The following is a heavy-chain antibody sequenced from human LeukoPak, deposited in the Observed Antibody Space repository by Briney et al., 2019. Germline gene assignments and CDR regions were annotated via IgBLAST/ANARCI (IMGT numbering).Heavy chain of an antibody. V-gene: IGHV3-30-3*01. CDR2: ISYDGSNK. D-gene: IGHD3-9*01. CDR3: AKDLGDYDILTGYYPPFY. J-gene: IGHJ4*02. Sequence: PGRSLRLSCAASGFTFSSYAMHWVRQAPGKGLEWVAVISYDGSNKYYADSVKGRFTISRDNSKNTLYLQMNSLRAEDTAVYYCAKDLGDYDILTGYYPPFYWGQGTLVTVSS. CDR1: GFTFSSYA.